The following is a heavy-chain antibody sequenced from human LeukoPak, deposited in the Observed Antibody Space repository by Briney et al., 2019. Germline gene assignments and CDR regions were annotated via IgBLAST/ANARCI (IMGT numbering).Heavy chain of an antibody. J-gene: IGHJ4*02. V-gene: IGHV3-9*01. CDR3: AKDWSAQYYYDSPFDY. D-gene: IGHD3-22*01. Sequence: GGSLRLSCAASGFTFSSYGMSWVRQALGKGLEWVSGISWDSGSIGYADSVKGRFTISRDNAKNSLYLQMNSLRAEDTALYYCAKDWSAQYYYDSPFDYWGQGTLVTVSS. CDR1: GFTFSSYG. CDR2: ISWDSGSI.